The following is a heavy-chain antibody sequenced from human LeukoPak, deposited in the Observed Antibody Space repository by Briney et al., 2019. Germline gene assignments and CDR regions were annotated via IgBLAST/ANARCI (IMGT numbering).Heavy chain of an antibody. CDR1: GFTFSSYA. D-gene: IGHD3-22*01. CDR2: ISRGSDHI. Sequence: GGSLRLSCAASGFTFSSYAMNCVRQAPGKGPEWVSSISRGSDHIFYADSMKGRFTISRDNAKNSLYLQMNSLGAEDTAVYYCARPYDTRGYFPDYWGQGTLVTVSS. V-gene: IGHV3-21*01. J-gene: IGHJ4*02. CDR3: ARPYDTRGYFPDY.